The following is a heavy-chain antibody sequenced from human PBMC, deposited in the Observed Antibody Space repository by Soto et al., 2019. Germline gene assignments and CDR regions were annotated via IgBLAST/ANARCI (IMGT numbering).Heavy chain of an antibody. D-gene: IGHD2-2*01. J-gene: IGHJ3*02. Sequence: SETLSLTYTVAGGSISSYYCSWIRQPPGKGLEWIGYIYYSGSTNYNPPLKSRVTISVDTSKNQFSLKLSSVTAADTAVYYCARLLGYCSSTSCWSDAFDIWGQGTMVTVSS. CDR3: ARLLGYCSSTSCWSDAFDI. CDR1: GGSISSYY. CDR2: IYYSGST. V-gene: IGHV4-59*08.